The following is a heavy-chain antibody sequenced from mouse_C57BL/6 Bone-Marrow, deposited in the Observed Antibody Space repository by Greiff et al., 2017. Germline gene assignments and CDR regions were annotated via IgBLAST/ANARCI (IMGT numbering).Heavy chain of an antibody. CDR3: ARGGIRSRYAMDY. CDR2: IYPGSGST. V-gene: IGHV1-55*01. Sequence: VQLQQPGAELVKPGASVKMSCKASGYTFPSYWITWVKQRPGQGLEWIGDIYPGSGSTNYNEKFKSKATLTVDPSSSTAYMQLSSLTSEDSAVYYCARGGIRSRYAMDYWGQGTSVTVSS. J-gene: IGHJ4*01. D-gene: IGHD3-3*01. CDR1: GYTFPSYW.